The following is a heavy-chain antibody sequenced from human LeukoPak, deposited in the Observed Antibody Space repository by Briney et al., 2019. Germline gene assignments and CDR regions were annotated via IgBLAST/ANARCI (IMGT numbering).Heavy chain of an antibody. CDR3: ARDKKSGESSEIDY. CDR2: TNRDGSTT. CDR1: GFTFSNYW. D-gene: IGHD3-10*01. V-gene: IGHV3-74*03. Sequence: GGSLRLSCAASGFTFSNYWVHWVRQAPGKGLVWVSRTNRDGSTTKYADSVKGRFTVSRDNAKNTLNLQMNSLRAEDTAVYYCARDKKSGESSEIDYWGQGTLVTVSS. J-gene: IGHJ4*02.